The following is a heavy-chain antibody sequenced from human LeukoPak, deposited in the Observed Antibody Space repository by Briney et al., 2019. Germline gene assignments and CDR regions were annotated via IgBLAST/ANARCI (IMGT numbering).Heavy chain of an antibody. CDR2: INPNSGST. CDR3: ARDPSGWQHY. V-gene: IGHV1-2*02. CDR1: GYTVTGYY. D-gene: IGHD6-19*01. J-gene: IGHJ4*02. Sequence: GASVKVSCKASGYTVTGYYMHWVRQAPGQGLEWMGWINPNSGSTNYAQKFQGRVTMTRDTSISTAYMELSRLRSDDTAVYYCARDPSGWQHYWGQGTLVTVSS.